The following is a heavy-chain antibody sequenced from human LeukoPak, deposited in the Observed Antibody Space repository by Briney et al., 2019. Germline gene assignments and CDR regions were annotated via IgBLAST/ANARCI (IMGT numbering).Heavy chain of an antibody. CDR1: GYTFTSYD. CDR2: MNPNSGNT. D-gene: IGHD4-17*01. V-gene: IGHV1-8*03. J-gene: IGHJ6*03. Sequence: ASVKVSCKASGYTFTSYDINWVRQATGQGLEWMGWMNPNSGNTGYAQKFQGRVTITRNTSISTAYMELSSLRSEDTAVYYCARRRGLTTVTHYYYYYFMDVWGKGTTVTVSS. CDR3: ARRRGLTTVTHYYYYYFMDV.